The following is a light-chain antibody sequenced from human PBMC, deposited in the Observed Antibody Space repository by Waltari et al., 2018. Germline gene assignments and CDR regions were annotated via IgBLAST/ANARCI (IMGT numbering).Light chain of an antibody. Sequence: QSALTQPASVSGSPGQSITISCTGTSSDVGHSKRASWSQQHPGKAPKLMIYAVSKRPSGVSDRFSGSKSGDMASLTISGLQPEDEAEYFCSSYAGSSKGVFGGGTKVTVL. J-gene: IGLJ2*01. V-gene: IGLV2-23*02. CDR2: AVS. CDR3: SSYAGSSKGV. CDR1: SSDVGHSKR.